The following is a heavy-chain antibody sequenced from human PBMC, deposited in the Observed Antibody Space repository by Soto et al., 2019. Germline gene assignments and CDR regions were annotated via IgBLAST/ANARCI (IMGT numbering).Heavy chain of an antibody. CDR3: ARSRSRHSSGWYLIDY. V-gene: IGHV3-30-3*01. D-gene: IGHD6-19*01. J-gene: IGHJ4*02. Sequence: GGSLRLSCAASGFTFSSYAMHWVRQAPGKGLEWVAVISYDGSNKYYADSVKGRFTISRDNSKNTLYLQMNSLRAEDTAVYYCARSRSRHSSGWYLIDYWGQGTLVTVSS. CDR1: GFTFSSYA. CDR2: ISYDGSNK.